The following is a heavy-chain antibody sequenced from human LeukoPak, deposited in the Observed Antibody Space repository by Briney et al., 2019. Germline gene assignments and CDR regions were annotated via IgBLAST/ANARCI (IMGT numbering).Heavy chain of an antibody. Sequence: PGRSLRLSCAASGFTFSSYAMHWVRQAPGKGLEWVAVISYDGSNKYYADSVKGRFTISRDNSKNTLYLQMNSLRAEDTAVYYCARGYYDSSGYYSSAFDIWGQGTMVTVSS. V-gene: IGHV3-30*04. D-gene: IGHD3-22*01. CDR1: GFTFSSYA. CDR2: ISYDGSNK. J-gene: IGHJ3*02. CDR3: ARGYYDSSGYYSSAFDI.